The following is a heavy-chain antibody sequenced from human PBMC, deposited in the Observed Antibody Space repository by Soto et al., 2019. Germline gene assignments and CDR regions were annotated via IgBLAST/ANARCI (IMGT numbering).Heavy chain of an antibody. Sequence: GGSLRLSCAASGFTFSSYAMSWVRQAPGKGLEWVSAISGSGGSTYYADSVKGRFTISRDNSKNTLYLQMNSLRAEDTAVYYCAKFEGSYSYYYYYGMDVWGQGTTVTVSS. CDR3: AKFEGSYSYYYYYGMDV. CDR2: ISGSGGST. V-gene: IGHV3-23*01. J-gene: IGHJ6*02. CDR1: GFTFSSYA. D-gene: IGHD1-26*01.